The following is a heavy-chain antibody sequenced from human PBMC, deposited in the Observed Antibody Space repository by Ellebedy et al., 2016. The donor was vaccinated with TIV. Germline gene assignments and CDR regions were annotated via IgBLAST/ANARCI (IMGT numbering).Heavy chain of an antibody. CDR1: GYTFTDYY. J-gene: IGHJ6*02. Sequence: AASVKVSCKTSGYTFTDYYIHRVRQAPGQGLEWMGWISAYNGNTNYAQKFQGRASMTTDASTNTVHLELMSLNFDDTAVYYCGRELGMGRGAMDVWGQGTTVTVSS. CDR2: ISAYNGNT. D-gene: IGHD7-27*01. CDR3: GRELGMGRGAMDV. V-gene: IGHV1-18*04.